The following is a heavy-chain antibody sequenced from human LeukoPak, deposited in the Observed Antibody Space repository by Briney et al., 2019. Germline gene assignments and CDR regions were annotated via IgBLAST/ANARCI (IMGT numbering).Heavy chain of an antibody. CDR2: IKYDGSKE. J-gene: IGHJ4*02. Sequence: GGSLRLSCAASGFTFDDYAMHWVRQAPGKGLEWVANIKYDGSKENYVDSVKGRFTISRDNAKNSLFLQMNSLRVEDTAVYFCASRTDYLNWGQGTLVTVSS. V-gene: IGHV3-7*01. CDR3: ASRTDYLN. D-gene: IGHD3-16*01. CDR1: GFTFDDYA.